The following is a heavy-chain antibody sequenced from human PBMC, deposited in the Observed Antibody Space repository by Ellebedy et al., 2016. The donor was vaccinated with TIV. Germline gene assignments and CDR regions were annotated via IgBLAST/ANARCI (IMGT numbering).Heavy chain of an antibody. CDR1: GFTFSSYS. J-gene: IGHJ4*02. D-gene: IGHD3-16*01. CDR2: ISFDGSNK. CDR3: AKSRAGDLFDS. V-gene: IGHV3-30*07. Sequence: GESLKISCAASGFTFSSYSMQWVRQAPGRGLEWVAVISFDGSNKDYADSVRGRFTIFRDNSKNTLYLQMDSLRAEDTAIYYCAKSRAGDLFDSWGQGTLVTVSS.